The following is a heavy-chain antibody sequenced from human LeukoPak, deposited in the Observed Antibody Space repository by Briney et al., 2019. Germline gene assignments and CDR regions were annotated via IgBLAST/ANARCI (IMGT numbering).Heavy chain of an antibody. Sequence: GGSLRLSCAASGFTFSSYWMHWVRQAPGKGLVWVPRINSDGSSTSYADSVKGRFTISRDNAKNTLYLQMNSLRAEDTAVYYCARDMNYDSSGYGMDVWGQGTTVTVSS. D-gene: IGHD3-22*01. CDR2: INSDGSST. J-gene: IGHJ6*02. CDR3: ARDMNYDSSGYGMDV. CDR1: GFTFSSYW. V-gene: IGHV3-74*01.